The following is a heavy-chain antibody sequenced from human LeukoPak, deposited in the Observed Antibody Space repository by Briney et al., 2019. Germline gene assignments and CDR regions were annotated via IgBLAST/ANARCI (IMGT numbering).Heavy chain of an antibody. CDR2: ISGSDDST. Sequence: GGSLRLSCAASGFTLSSYAMSWVRQAPGKGLEWVSAISGSDDSTYYADSVKGRFTISRDNSWNTLYLQMNSLRAEDTAIYYCAKLGVAGRTLYYFDSWGQGTLVTVSS. CDR1: GFTLSSYA. D-gene: IGHD6-19*01. J-gene: IGHJ4*02. V-gene: IGHV3-23*01. CDR3: AKLGVAGRTLYYFDS.